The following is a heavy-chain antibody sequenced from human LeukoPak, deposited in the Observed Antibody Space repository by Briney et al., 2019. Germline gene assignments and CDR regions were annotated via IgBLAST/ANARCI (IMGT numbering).Heavy chain of an antibody. Sequence: ASVKVSCKVSGYTLTELSMHWVRQAPGKGLEWMGGFDPEDGETIYAQKFQGRVTMTEDTSTDTAYMELSSLRSEDTAVYYCATNPPNWNYPRVQRWGQGTLVTVSS. J-gene: IGHJ1*01. CDR3: ATNPPNWNYPRVQR. D-gene: IGHD1-7*01. V-gene: IGHV1-24*01. CDR1: GYTLTELS. CDR2: FDPEDGET.